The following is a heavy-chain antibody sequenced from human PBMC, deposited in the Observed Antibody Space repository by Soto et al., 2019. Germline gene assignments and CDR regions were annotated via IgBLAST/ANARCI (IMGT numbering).Heavy chain of an antibody. Sequence: ETLSLTCTVSGGSISSYYWSWIRQPPGKGLEWIGYIYYSGSTNYNPSLKSRVTISVDTSKNQFSLKLSSVTAADTAVYYCARAYGDYVFDFWGQGTLVTVS. CDR2: IYYSGST. D-gene: IGHD4-17*01. J-gene: IGHJ4*02. V-gene: IGHV4-59*01. CDR1: GGSISSYY. CDR3: ARAYGDYVFDF.